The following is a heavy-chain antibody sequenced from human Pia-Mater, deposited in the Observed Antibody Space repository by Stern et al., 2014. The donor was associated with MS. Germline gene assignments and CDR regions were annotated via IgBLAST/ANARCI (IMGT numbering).Heavy chain of an antibody. D-gene: IGHD3-16*01. V-gene: IGHV4-30-4*01. Sequence: QMQLVQSGPGLVKPSQTLSLTCTVSGGSISSGDFSWSWIRQSPGTGLEWIGYFFYGGSTDYNPSLRSRVTISGDTSKNQFSLKLSSVTAADTAVYYCARSTDSVEEAFDYWGQGKLVTVSS. CDR1: GGSISSGDFS. CDR3: ARSTDSVEEAFDY. CDR2: FFYGGST. J-gene: IGHJ4*02.